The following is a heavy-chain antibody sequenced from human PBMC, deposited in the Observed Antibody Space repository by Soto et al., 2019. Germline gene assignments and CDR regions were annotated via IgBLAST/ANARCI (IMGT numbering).Heavy chain of an antibody. Sequence: EVQLVESGGGLVQPGGSLRLSCAASGFTFSNYGMKWVRQGPGKGLEWVADIKHDGTTKYHVDSVKGRFTISRDNAKKSVYLQMNDQRAVDTAVDFGWRGGWGCYFDLWGRGTLVSVSS. CDR1: GFTFSNYG. CDR2: IKHDGTTK. V-gene: IGHV3-7*05. J-gene: IGHJ2*01. CDR3: WRGGWGCYFDL. D-gene: IGHD1-26*01.